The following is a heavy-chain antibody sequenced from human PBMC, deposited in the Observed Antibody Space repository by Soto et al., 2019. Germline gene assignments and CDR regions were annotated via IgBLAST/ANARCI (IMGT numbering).Heavy chain of an antibody. CDR1: RYTFTGYY. CDR3: ARRGPYYYGSPPPHDALDM. CDR2: INPNSGGT. J-gene: IGHJ3*02. Sequence: VASVKVSCKASRYTFTGYYMHWVRQAPGQGLEWMGWINPNSGGTNYAQKFQGWVTMTRDTSISTAYMELSRLRSDDTAVYYCARRGPYYYGSPPPHDALDMWGQGTMVSVSS. D-gene: IGHD3-10*01. V-gene: IGHV1-2*04.